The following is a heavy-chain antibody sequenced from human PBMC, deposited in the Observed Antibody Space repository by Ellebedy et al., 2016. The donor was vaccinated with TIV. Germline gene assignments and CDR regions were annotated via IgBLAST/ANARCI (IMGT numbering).Heavy chain of an antibody. CDR3: TKGPRPRGSYYFDF. V-gene: IGHV3-23*01. Sequence: PGGSLRLSCVVSGFTFSSCSVGWVRQAPGKGLEWVSDISGHGDDTYYLDSVRGRFTISRDNFKNTLYLEMNSLRAEDTAIYYCTKGPRPRGSYYFDFWGQGTLVTVSS. CDR2: ISGHGDDT. CDR1: GFTFSSCS. J-gene: IGHJ4*02. D-gene: IGHD1-26*01.